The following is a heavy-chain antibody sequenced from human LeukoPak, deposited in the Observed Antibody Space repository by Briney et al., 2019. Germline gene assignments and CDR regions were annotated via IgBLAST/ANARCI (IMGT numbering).Heavy chain of an antibody. CDR1: GFTFSSYD. V-gene: IGHV3-13*01. D-gene: IGHD6-19*01. CDR3: AREITPGGAVAGGVWFDP. J-gene: IGHJ5*02. CDR2: IGTAGDT. Sequence: GGSLILSCAASGFTFSSYDMHWVRQATGKGLEWVSAIGTAGDTYYPGSVKGRFTISRENAKNSLYLQMNSLRAEDTAVYYCAREITPGGAVAGGVWFDPLGPGNPGHRLL.